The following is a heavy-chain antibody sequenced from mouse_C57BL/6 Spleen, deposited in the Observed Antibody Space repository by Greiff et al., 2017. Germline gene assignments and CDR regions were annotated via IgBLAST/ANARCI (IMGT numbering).Heavy chain of an antibody. CDR3: ANDGPYAMDY. Sequence: EVQLQQSGPELVKPGASVKISCKASGYTFTDYYMNWVKQSHGKSLEWIGDINPNNGGTSYNQKFKGKATLTVDKSSSTAYMELRSLTSEDSAVYYCANDGPYAMDYWGQGTSVTVSS. V-gene: IGHV1-26*01. CDR2: INPNNGGT. D-gene: IGHD2-3*01. CDR1: GYTFTDYY. J-gene: IGHJ4*01.